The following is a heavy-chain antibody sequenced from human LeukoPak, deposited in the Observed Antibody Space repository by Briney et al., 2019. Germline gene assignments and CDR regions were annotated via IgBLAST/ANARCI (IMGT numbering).Heavy chain of an antibody. CDR1: GYIFTSFY. J-gene: IGHJ4*02. CDR3: ARDLDGSGYYPDY. V-gene: IGHV1-46*01. Sequence: ASVKVSCKASGYIFTSFYMHWVRQAPGQGLEWMGIINPSGGSTSYAQKFQGRVTMTRDTSTNTVYVELSSLISEDTAVYYCARDLDGSGYYPDYWGQGTLVTVSS. D-gene: IGHD3-22*01. CDR2: INPSGGST.